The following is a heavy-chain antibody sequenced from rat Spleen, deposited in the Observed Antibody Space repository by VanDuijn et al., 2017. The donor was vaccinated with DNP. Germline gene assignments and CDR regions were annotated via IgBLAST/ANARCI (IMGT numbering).Heavy chain of an antibody. D-gene: IGHD1-3*01. V-gene: IGHV3-3*01. CDR3: ARFSYASFDY. Sequence: QLQESGPGLVKPSQSLSLTCSVTGYSITSGYGWNWIRKFPGNKLEWMGYINSAGSTNYNPSLKSRISITRDTSKNQFFLQVNSVTTEDTATYYCARFSYASFDYWGQGVMVTVSS. CDR2: INSAGST. J-gene: IGHJ2*01. CDR1: GYSITSGYG.